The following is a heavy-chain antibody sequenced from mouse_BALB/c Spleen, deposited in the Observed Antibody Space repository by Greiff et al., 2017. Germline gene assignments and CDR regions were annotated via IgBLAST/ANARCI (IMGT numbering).Heavy chain of an antibody. Sequence: QVTLKVCGPGIVQPSQTLSLTCSFSGFSFSTSGMCVGWLRQPSGQGRVWLAHIWWGDDKRYNPALKSRLTIAKDTSSNQVFLKIASVDTADTATYYCARIGGSPYYFDYWGQGTTLTVSS. CDR2: IWWGDDK. V-gene: IGHV8-8*01. CDR1: GFSFSTSGMC. J-gene: IGHJ2*01. CDR3: ARIGGSPYYFDY. D-gene: IGHD1-1*02.